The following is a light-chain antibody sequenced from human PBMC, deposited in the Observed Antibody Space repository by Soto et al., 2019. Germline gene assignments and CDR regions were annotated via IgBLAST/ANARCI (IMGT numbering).Light chain of an antibody. V-gene: IGLV1-44*01. CDR1: SSNIGSNT. CDR2: ANN. J-gene: IGLJ1*01. Sequence: QSVLTQPPSASGNPGQRVTISCSGSSSNIGSNTVNWYQQLPGTAPKLLIHANNQRPSVVPDRFSGSKSGTSASLAISWLQSEEADYYCAAWDDSLNGYVFGTGTKLTVL. CDR3: AAWDDSLNGYV.